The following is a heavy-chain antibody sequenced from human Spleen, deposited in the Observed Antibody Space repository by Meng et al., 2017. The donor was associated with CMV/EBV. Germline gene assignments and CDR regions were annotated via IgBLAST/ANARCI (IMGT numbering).Heavy chain of an antibody. V-gene: IGHV3-30*19. CDR3: ASNEDYDFWSGYLDY. CDR1: GFTFSSYG. J-gene: IGHJ4*02. D-gene: IGHD3-3*01. Sequence: GESLKISCAASGFTFSSYGMHWVRQAPGKGLECMAVIWYDGSNKYYADSVKGRFTISRDNSKNTLYLQMNSLRAEDTAVYYCASNEDYDFWSGYLDYWGQGTLVTVSS. CDR2: IWYDGSNK.